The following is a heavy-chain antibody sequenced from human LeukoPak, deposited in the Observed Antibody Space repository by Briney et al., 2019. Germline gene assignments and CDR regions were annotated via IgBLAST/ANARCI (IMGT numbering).Heavy chain of an antibody. CDR2: IRYDGSNK. CDR1: GFTFSSYG. J-gene: IGHJ4*02. V-gene: IGHV3-30*02. D-gene: IGHD3-22*01. CDR3: AKVMIVQNYFDY. Sequence: PGGSLRLSCAASGFTFSSYGMHWVRQAPGKGLEWVAFIRYDGSNKYYADSVKGRFTISRDNSKNTLYLQMNSLRAEDTAVYYCAKVMIVQNYFDYWGQGTLVTVSS.